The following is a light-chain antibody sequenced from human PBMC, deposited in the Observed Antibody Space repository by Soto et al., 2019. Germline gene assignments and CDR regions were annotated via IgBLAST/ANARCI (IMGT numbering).Light chain of an antibody. Sequence: EIVMTQSPATLSVSPGERATLSCRASQSVSSNLAWYQQKPGQAPRLLIYGASTRATGIPARLSGSGSWTEFTLTISSLQSEDFAVYYCQQYNNWPPFGGGTKVEIK. CDR2: GAS. CDR1: QSVSSN. V-gene: IGKV3-15*01. CDR3: QQYNNWPP. J-gene: IGKJ4*01.